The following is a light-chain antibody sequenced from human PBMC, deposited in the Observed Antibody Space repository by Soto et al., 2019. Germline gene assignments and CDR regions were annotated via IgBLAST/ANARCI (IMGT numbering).Light chain of an antibody. CDR3: QQSYSTPRT. V-gene: IGKV1-39*01. CDR2: AAS. CDR1: QSIRSY. J-gene: IGKJ1*01. Sequence: EIQMTQSPSSLSASVGDRVTITCRASQSIRSYLNWYQQKPGKAPKLLIYAASSLQSGVPSRFSGSGSGTDFTLTIGSLQPEDFATYYCQQSYSTPRTFGQGTKVDVK.